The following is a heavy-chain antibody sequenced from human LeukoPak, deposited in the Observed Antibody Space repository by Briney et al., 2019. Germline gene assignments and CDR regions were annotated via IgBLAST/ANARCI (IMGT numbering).Heavy chain of an antibody. CDR3: ARGEGYGSGSLNY. D-gene: IGHD3-10*01. CDR2: IGTAGDT. CDR1: GFTFSSYD. V-gene: IGHV3-13*04. Sequence: GGSLRLSCAASGFTFSSYDMHWLRQATGKGLEWVSAIGTAGDTYYPGSVKGRFTISRENAKNSLYLQMNSLRAGGTGVYYCARGEGYGSGSLNYWGQGTLVTVSS. J-gene: IGHJ4*02.